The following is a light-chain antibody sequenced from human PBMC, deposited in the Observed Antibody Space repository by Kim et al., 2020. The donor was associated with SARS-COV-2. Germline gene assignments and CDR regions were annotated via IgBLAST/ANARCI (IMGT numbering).Light chain of an antibody. V-gene: IGLV3-21*04. CDR2: YDS. Sequence: SYELTQPPSVSVAPEKTARITCGGNIIRMKSVHWYQQKPGQAPVLVIYYDSDRPSGIPERISGSNSGNTATLTISRVEAGDEADYYCQVWDNGSDQWVFGGGTQLTVL. CDR1: IIRMKS. CDR3: QVWDNGSDQWV. J-gene: IGLJ3*02.